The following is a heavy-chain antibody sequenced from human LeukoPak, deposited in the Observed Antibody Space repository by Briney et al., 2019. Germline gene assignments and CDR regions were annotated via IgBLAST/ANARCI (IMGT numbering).Heavy chain of an antibody. CDR3: ARARTTVTTYQFDY. CDR2: INHSGST. V-gene: IGHV4-34*01. J-gene: IGHJ4*02. Sequence: PSETLSLTCAVYGGSFSGYYWSWIRQPPGKGLEWIGEINHSGSTHYNPSLKSRVTISVDTSKNQFSLKLSSVTAADTAVYYCARARTTVTTYQFDYWGQGTLVTVSS. CDR1: GGSFSGYY. D-gene: IGHD4-17*01.